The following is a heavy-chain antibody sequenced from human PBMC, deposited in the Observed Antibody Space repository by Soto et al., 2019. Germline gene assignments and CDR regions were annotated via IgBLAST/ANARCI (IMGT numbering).Heavy chain of an antibody. V-gene: IGHV1-2*04. D-gene: IGHD7-27*01. Sequence: GASVKVSCKASGYTFTDYYMHWVRQAPGQGLEWMGWINPNSGGTNYAQKFQGWVTMTRDTSISTAYMELSRLRSDDTAVYYCARDGNWGKSFDYWGQGTLVTVSS. CDR1: GYTFTDYY. CDR3: ARDGNWGKSFDY. CDR2: INPNSGGT. J-gene: IGHJ4*02.